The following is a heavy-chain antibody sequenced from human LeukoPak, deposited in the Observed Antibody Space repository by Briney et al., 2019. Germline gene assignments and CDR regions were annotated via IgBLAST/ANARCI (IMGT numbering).Heavy chain of an antibody. D-gene: IGHD5-24*01. CDR3: ARKEGLSRDGYNPPFDY. V-gene: IGHV4-30-2*01. Sequence: PSQTLSLTCTVSGGSISSGGYYWSWIRQPPGKGLEWIGYIYHSGSTYYNPSLKSRVTISVDRSKNQFSLKLSSVTAADTAVYYCARKEGLSRDGYNPPFDYWGQGTLVTVSS. CDR2: IYHSGST. CDR1: GGSISSGGYY. J-gene: IGHJ4*02.